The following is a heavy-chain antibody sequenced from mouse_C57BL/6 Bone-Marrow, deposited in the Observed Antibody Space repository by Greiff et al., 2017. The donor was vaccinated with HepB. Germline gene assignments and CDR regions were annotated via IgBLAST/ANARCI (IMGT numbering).Heavy chain of an antibody. J-gene: IGHJ1*03. CDR1: GYTFTSYW. D-gene: IGHD1-1*01. CDR2: IDPSDSYT. Sequence: VQLQQPGAELVMPGASVKLSCKASGYTFTSYWMHWVKQRPGQGLEWIGEIDPSDSYTNYNQKFKGKSTLTVDKSSSTAYMQLSSLTSEDSAVYYCARRYYGSSYFDVWGTGTTVTVSS. CDR3: ARRYYGSSYFDV. V-gene: IGHV1-69*01.